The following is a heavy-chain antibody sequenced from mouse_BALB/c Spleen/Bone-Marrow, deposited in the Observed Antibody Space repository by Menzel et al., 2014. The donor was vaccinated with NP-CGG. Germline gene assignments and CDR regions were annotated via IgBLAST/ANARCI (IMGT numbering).Heavy chain of an antibody. Sequence: QVQLKESGPELVRPGASVKMSCKASGYTFTSYWTHWVKQRPGQGLEWIGMIDPSNSETRLTQKFRDKATLNVDKSSNTAYMQLSSLTSEDSAVYYWARLDGNYRNYCDYWGQGTSLTVSS. CDR3: ARLDGNYRNYCDY. CDR2: IDPSNSET. V-gene: IGHV1S127*01. D-gene: IGHD2-1*01. J-gene: IGHJ2*02. CDR1: GYTFTSYW.